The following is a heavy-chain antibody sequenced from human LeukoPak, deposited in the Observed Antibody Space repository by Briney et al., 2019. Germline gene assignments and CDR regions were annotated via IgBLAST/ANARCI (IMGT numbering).Heavy chain of an antibody. V-gene: IGHV3-23*01. CDR3: AKVGSAMVLYYFDY. Sequence: GGSLRLSCAASGFTFSSYAMSWVRHAPGKALEWVSDISGSGGSTYYADSVKGRFTLSRDNSKTTFYLKMNSLRAEDTAVYYGAKVGSAMVLYYFDYWGQGTLVTVSS. J-gene: IGHJ4*02. CDR2: ISGSGGST. CDR1: GFTFSSYA. D-gene: IGHD5-18*01.